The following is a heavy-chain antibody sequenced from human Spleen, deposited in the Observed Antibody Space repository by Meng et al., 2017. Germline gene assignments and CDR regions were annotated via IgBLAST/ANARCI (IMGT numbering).Heavy chain of an antibody. D-gene: IGHD2-15*01. J-gene: IGHJ5*02. CDR1: GGAISSSNW. Sequence: GRRLESGPGRLRPPATLPLTCAVSGGAISSSNWWSWVRQPPGKGLEWIGDIYHNGTTNYNPSLKSRVTISVDKSKNQFSLKLTSVTAADTAVYYCARFVVAATTLGWFDPWGQGTLVTVSS. CDR3: ARFVVAATTLGWFDP. CDR2: IYHNGTT. V-gene: IGHV4-4*03.